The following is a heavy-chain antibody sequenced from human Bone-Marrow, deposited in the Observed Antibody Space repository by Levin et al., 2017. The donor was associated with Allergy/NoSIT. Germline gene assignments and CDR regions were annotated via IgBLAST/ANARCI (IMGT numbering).Heavy chain of an antibody. V-gene: IGHV3-30*14. J-gene: IGHJ4*02. CDR2: MSADGRSR. Sequence: GGSLRLSCGASGFTFSNHAMHWVRQAPGKGLEWVALMSADGRSRFYADSVKGRFTISRDNSQNTLYLQLNSLRPEDTAVYYCTRDRFLAATVFNSDFWGRGTLVTVSS. D-gene: IGHD6-13*01. CDR1: GFTFSNHA. CDR3: TRDRFLAATVFNSDF.